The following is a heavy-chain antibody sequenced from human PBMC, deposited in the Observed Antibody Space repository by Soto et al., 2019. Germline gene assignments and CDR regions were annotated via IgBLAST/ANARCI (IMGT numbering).Heavy chain of an antibody. CDR2: ISYEESNK. Sequence: QVQLVESGGGVVQPGRSLRLSCAASGFTFSSHGMHWVRQAPGKGLEWVAAISYEESNKYYADSVKGRFTISRDISKNALYLQMNSLRAEDTALYYCAKDRLLLLLFYFDYWGQGALVTVSS. CDR3: AKDRLLLLLFYFDY. CDR1: GFTFSSHG. V-gene: IGHV3-30*18. J-gene: IGHJ4*02. D-gene: IGHD3-10*01.